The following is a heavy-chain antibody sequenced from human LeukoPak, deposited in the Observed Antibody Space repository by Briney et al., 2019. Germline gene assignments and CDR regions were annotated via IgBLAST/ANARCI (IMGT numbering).Heavy chain of an antibody. CDR3: VREAVEAAAGTRGFDP. V-gene: IGHV4-38-2*02. CDR1: GYSINSAFY. Sequence: SETLSLTCTVSGYSINSAFYWGWIRVPPGKGLEWIGSVFHRGTTYYNSSLKSRVNISIDTSKNQFSLKLNSLTAEDTAMYYCVREAVEAAAGTRGFDPWGQGTLVTVSS. CDR2: VFHRGTT. D-gene: IGHD6-13*01. J-gene: IGHJ5*02.